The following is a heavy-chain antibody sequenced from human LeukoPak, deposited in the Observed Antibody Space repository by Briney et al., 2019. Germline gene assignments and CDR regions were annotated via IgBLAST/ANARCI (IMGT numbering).Heavy chain of an antibody. Sequence: KPSEPLSLTCAVYGGSVSGYYWSWIRQPPGKGLEWIGEINHSESTNYNPSLKSRVTMSVDTSKNQFSLKLSSVTAADTAVYYCARGGTYYDILTGYYIPEPFDYWGQGTLVTVSS. CDR2: INHSEST. CDR3: ARGGTYYDILTGYYIPEPFDY. D-gene: IGHD3-9*01. J-gene: IGHJ4*02. CDR1: GGSVSGYY. V-gene: IGHV4-34*01.